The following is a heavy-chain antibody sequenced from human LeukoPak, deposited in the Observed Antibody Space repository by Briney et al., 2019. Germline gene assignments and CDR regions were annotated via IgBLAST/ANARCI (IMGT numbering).Heavy chain of an antibody. V-gene: IGHV3-33*01. J-gene: IGHJ6*02. CDR3: ARDAGSGSLDV. D-gene: IGHD6-19*01. CDR2: MQYDGSKN. Sequence: GGSLRLSCTTSGFTFSNYGMHWVRQAPGKGLEWVAAMQYDGSKNYYADSVKGRFTISRDDSRNTLYVQMNSLRVDDTAVYYCARDAGSGSLDVWGQGTTVTVSS. CDR1: GFTFSNYG.